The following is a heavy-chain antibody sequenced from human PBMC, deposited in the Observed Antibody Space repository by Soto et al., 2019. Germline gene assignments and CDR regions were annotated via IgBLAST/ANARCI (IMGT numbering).Heavy chain of an antibody. J-gene: IGHJ6*02. V-gene: IGHV3-23*01. CDR2: ISGSSDVA. CDR3: AKDRGDFPGYNGLNV. CDR1: GFSFSTSA. Sequence: VRLLESGGDLVQTGGSLRLSCAASGFSFSTSAMNWVRQAPGKGPEWISLISGSSDVAYYAESVTGRFTSSRDNSKNTLYLQMKRLRGEDTAIYYCAKDRGDFPGYNGLNVWGQGTTVIVSS. D-gene: IGHD2-2*02.